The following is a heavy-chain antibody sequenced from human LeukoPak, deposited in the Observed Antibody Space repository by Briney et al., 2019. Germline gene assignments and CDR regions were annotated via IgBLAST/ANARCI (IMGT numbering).Heavy chain of an antibody. CDR3: ARDPDILWWWRAFDI. Sequence: PGGSLRLSCAASGFTFSSYSMNWVRQAPGKGLEWVSYISSSSSTIYYADSVKGRFTISRDNAKNSLYLQMNSLRAEDTAVYYCARDPDILWWWRAFDIWGQGTMVTVSS. V-gene: IGHV3-48*04. D-gene: IGHD2-21*01. J-gene: IGHJ3*02. CDR2: ISSSSSTI. CDR1: GFTFSSYS.